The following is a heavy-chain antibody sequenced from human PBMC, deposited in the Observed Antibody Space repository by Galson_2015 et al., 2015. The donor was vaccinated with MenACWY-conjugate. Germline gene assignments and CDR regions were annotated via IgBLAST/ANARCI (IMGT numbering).Heavy chain of an antibody. CDR2: LCDDGTS. Sequence: SLRLSCAASGFSVTSHFMGWVRQAPGKGLEWVALLCDDGTSRYADSVKGRFTISRDTLRNSLSLQMHGLRAEDTAMYFCAKIVRHPVGPYFDSWGQGTLVLVSS. CDR1: GFSVTSHF. CDR3: AKIVRHPVGPYFDS. V-gene: IGHV3-53*01. D-gene: IGHD2-21*01. J-gene: IGHJ4*02.